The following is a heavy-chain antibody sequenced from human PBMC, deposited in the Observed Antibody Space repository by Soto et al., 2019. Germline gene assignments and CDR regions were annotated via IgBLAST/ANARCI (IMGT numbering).Heavy chain of an antibody. CDR2: INTFNCNT. Sequence: QVHLVQSEGEVKKPGASVKVSCKTSGYTFSDYGVSWVRQAPGQGLEWMGWINTFNCNTKYEPKFQGRVTLSIDTSPRTVFLELTSLKFDDAAVYYCARGFIPENYWGQGTLVTYSS. J-gene: IGHJ4*02. V-gene: IGHV1-18*01. D-gene: IGHD2-2*01. CDR1: GYTFSDYG. CDR3: ARGFIPENY.